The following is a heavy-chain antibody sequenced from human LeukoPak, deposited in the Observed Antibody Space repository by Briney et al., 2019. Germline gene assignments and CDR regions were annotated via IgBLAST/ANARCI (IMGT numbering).Heavy chain of an antibody. Sequence: PGGSLRLFCAASGFTFSSYAMHWVRQAPGKGLEWVAVISYDGSNKYYADSVKGRFTISRDNSKNTLYLQMNSLRAEDTAVYYCATDYDSSGYDYWGQGTLVTVSS. V-gene: IGHV3-30*04. CDR3: ATDYDSSGYDY. D-gene: IGHD3-22*01. J-gene: IGHJ4*02. CDR1: GFTFSSYA. CDR2: ISYDGSNK.